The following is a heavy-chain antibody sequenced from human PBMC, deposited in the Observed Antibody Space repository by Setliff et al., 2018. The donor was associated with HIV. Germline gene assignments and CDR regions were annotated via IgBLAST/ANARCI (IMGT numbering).Heavy chain of an antibody. CDR3: ARGKVFRGNILYY. Sequence: ASVKVSCKASGGTFSSYASSWVRQAPGQGLEWMGWMNPDSGNTGYAKKFQGRVTITRNTSISTAYMDLSSLISEDTAVYYCARGKVFRGNILYYLDQGTLVTVSS. CDR2: MNPDSGNT. J-gene: IGHJ4*02. CDR1: GGTFSSYA. D-gene: IGHD2-8*01. V-gene: IGHV1-8*03.